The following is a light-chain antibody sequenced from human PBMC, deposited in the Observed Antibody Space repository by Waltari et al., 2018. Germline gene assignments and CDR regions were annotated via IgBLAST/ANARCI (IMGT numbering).Light chain of an antibody. CDR3: QQYTTWPNT. CDR1: QSVSIN. V-gene: IGKV3-15*01. Sequence: EIVMTQSPATLSVSPGERPTLSCRASQSVSINLAWYQQKPGQAPRLLIYGASTRATGIPARFSGSESGTEFTLTISSMQSEDFAVYYCQQYTTWPNTFGQGTKLEIK. CDR2: GAS. J-gene: IGKJ2*01.